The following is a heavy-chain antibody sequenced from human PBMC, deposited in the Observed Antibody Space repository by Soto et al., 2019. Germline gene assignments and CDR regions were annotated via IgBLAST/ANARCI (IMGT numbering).Heavy chain of an antibody. V-gene: IGHV3-48*02. CDR1: GFTLRTYS. D-gene: IGHD1-26*01. J-gene: IGHJ6*02. CDR2: ISSSGSPI. CDR3: ARVPSSGSYRSYSYCGMDV. Sequence: EVQLVESGGGLVQPGGSLRVSCAASGFTLRTYSLNWVRQAPGKRLEWISYISSSGSPIYYADSVKGRFTVSRDNAKNSLSLQMNTLRDEDTAVYYCARVPSSGSYRSYSYCGMDVWGPGTTVTVSS.